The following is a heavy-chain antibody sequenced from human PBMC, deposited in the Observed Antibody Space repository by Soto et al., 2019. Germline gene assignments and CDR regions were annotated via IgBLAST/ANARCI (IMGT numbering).Heavy chain of an antibody. Sequence: SETLSLTCTVSGGSISSRDYYWSCIRQPPGKGLEWIGYIYYSGSTYYNPSLKSRVTISVDTSKNQFSLKLSSVTAADTAVYYCARGWISVAAAGTNYYYYGMDVWGQGTTVTVS. D-gene: IGHD6-13*01. CDR3: ARGWISVAAAGTNYYYYGMDV. CDR2: IYYSGST. J-gene: IGHJ6*02. CDR1: GGSISSRDYY. V-gene: IGHV4-30-4*01.